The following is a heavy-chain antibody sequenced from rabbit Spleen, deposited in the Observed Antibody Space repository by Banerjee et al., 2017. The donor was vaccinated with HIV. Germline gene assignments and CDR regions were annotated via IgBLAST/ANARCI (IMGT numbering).Heavy chain of an antibody. V-gene: IGHV1S40*01. CDR3: ARDTGSSFSSYGMDL. J-gene: IGHJ6*01. D-gene: IGHD8-1*01. Sequence: QSLEESGGDLVKPEGSLTLTCTASGFSFSSNYYMCWVRQAPGKGLECIACIYAGSSGSTYYASWAKGRFSISKTSSTTVTLQMTSLTVADTATYFCARDTGSSFSSYGMDLWGPGTLVTVS. CDR2: IYAGSSGST. CDR1: GFSFSSNYY.